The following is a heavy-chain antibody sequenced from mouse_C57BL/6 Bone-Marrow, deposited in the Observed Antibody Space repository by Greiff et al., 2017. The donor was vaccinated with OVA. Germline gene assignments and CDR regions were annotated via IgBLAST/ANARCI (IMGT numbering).Heavy chain of an antibody. J-gene: IGHJ1*03. CDR1: GYTFTTYP. CDR3: ARGLYDYHWYFDV. CDR2: FHPYNDDT. V-gene: IGHV1-47*01. Sequence: VQLQQSDAELVKPGASVKISCKASGYTFTTYPIEWMKQNPGQSLEWIGNFHPYNDDTKYNEKFKGKATLTVEKSSSTVYLELSRLTSDDSAVYYCARGLYDYHWYFDVWGTGTTVTVSS. D-gene: IGHD2-4*01.